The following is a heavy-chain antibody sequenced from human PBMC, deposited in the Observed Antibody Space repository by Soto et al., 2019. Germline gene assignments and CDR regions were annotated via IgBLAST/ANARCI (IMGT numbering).Heavy chain of an antibody. CDR1: GGSISSSSYY. D-gene: IGHD3-22*01. J-gene: IGHJ4*02. CDR3: ARHSDSSGYYYPTFADY. CDR2: IYYSGST. V-gene: IGHV4-39*01. Sequence: SETLSLTCTVSGGSISSSSYYWGWIRQPPGKGLEWIGSIYYSGSTYYNPSLKSRVTISVDTSKNQFSLKLSSVTAADTAVYYCARHSDSSGYYYPTFADYWGQGTLVTVSS.